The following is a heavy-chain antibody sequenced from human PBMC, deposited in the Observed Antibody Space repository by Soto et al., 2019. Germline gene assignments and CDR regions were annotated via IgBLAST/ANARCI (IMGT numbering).Heavy chain of an antibody. Sequence: EVQLVESGGGLVQPGRSLRLSCAASGFTSNDYAMHWIRQAAGKGLEWVSGIDWNSDRIGYAGSVKGRFTISRDNAKNSLYLQMNSLTAEDSALYYCLKETSPGGLDHWGQGTLVTVSS. CDR1: GFTSNDYA. J-gene: IGHJ4*02. CDR3: LKETSPGGLDH. V-gene: IGHV3-9*02. D-gene: IGHD3-10*01. CDR2: IDWNSDRI.